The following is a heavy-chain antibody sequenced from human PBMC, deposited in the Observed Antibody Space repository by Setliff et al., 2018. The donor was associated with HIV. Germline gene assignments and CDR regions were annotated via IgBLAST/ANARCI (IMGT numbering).Heavy chain of an antibody. J-gene: IGHJ4*02. CDR1: GFLFSDHY. V-gene: IGHV3-72*01. CDR2: IRNKVNSYTT. CDR3: ARGPGSGDYSYYFDY. Sequence: GGSLRLSCVVSGFLFSDHYMDWVRQAPGKGLEWVARIRNKVNSYTTEYVASVKGRFTISRDDSENSLYRQMNSLKTEDTAVYYCARGPGSGDYSYYFDYWGQGTLVTVSS. D-gene: IGHD4-17*01.